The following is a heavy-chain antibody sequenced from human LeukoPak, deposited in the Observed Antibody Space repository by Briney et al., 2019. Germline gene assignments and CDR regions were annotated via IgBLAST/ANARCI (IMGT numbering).Heavy chain of an antibody. V-gene: IGHV1-69*13. CDR2: IIPIFGTA. D-gene: IGHD4-17*01. CDR1: GGTFSSYA. CDR3: ARVGDGYGDYVGVLDY. J-gene: IGHJ4*02. Sequence: SVKVSCKASGGTFSSYAISWVRQAPGQGLEWMGGIIPIFGTANYAQKFQGRVTITADESTSTAYMGLSSLRSEDTAVYYCARVGDGYGDYVGVLDYWGQGTLVTVSS.